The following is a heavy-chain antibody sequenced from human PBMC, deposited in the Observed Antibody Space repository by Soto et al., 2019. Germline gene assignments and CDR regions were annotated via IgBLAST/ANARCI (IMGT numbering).Heavy chain of an antibody. D-gene: IGHD6-13*01. J-gene: IGHJ3*02. CDR2: IDPSDSYT. Sequence: GESLKISCKGSGYSFTSYWISWVRQMPGKVLEWMGRIDPSDSYTNYSPSFQGHVTISDDKSISTAYLQWGSLKAWDTGMYYSEKQRIPIAADQSHMQAPYAFDIWGQGXMVTV. V-gene: IGHV5-10-1*01. CDR3: EKQRIPIAADQSHMQAPYAFDI. CDR1: GYSFTSYW.